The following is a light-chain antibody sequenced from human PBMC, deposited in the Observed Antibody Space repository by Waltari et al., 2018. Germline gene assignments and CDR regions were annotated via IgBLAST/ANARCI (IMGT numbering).Light chain of an antibody. Sequence: SYELTQPPSVSVSPGQTARITCSGDALPKKYAYWYQQKSGQAPVLVIYEDSKRPSGTPGRFPGSNSGTMATLTISGAQVEDEADYYCYSADSSGNHRVFGGGTKLTIL. V-gene: IGLV3-10*01. CDR3: YSADSSGNHRV. CDR1: ALPKKY. CDR2: EDS. J-gene: IGLJ3*02.